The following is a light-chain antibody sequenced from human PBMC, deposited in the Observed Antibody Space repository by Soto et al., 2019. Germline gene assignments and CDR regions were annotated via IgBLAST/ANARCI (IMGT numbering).Light chain of an antibody. Sequence: QSALTQPPSASGSPGQSVTISCAGTSSDVGGYNYVFWYQQHVGKAPKLMIYEVAKRPSGVPDRFSGSKSANTASLTVSGLQDDDEADYYCGSDASGNSVFGGGTKLTVL. CDR1: SSDVGGYNY. CDR2: EVA. J-gene: IGLJ2*01. CDR3: GSDASGNSV. V-gene: IGLV2-8*01.